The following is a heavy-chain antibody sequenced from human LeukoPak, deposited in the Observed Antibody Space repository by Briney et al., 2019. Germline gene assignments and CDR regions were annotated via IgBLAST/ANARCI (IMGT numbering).Heavy chain of an antibody. V-gene: IGHV4-4*02. D-gene: IGHD6-13*01. Sequence: SGTLSLTCAVSGVSISSGNWWSWVCQPPGKGLEWIGEINHSGSTNYNPSLKSRVTMSVDKSKNQFSLKLSSVTAADTAVYYCASAEPRGIIWYPYWGQGTLVTVSS. J-gene: IGHJ4*02. CDR2: INHSGST. CDR3: ASAEPRGIIWYPY. CDR1: GVSISSGNW.